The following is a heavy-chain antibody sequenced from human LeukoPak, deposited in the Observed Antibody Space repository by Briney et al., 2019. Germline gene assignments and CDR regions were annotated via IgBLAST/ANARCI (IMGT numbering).Heavy chain of an antibody. J-gene: IGHJ2*01. V-gene: IGHV1-24*01. CDR3: ARASDADYDFWSGYHPYFDL. D-gene: IGHD3-3*01. CDR1: GYTLTELS. CDR2: FDPEDGET. Sequence: GASVKVSCKVSGYTLTELSMHWVRQAPGKGLEWMGGFDPEDGETIYAQKFQGRVTMTEDTSTDTAYMELSSLRSEDTAVYYCARASDADYDFWSGYHPYFDLWGRGTLVTVSS.